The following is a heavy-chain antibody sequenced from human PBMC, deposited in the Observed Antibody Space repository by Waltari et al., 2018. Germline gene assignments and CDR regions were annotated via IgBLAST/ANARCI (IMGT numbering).Heavy chain of an antibody. V-gene: IGHV1-2*02. Sequence: QVQLVQSGTEVKKPGASVKVSCQASGYRFTDYHLHWVRQTPGQGLGWLGLIKPKNGEPGYALNFLGRVTMTRDTSINTVFMDLSGLRSDDTAVFYCARDPGPIVGAPDYWGQGTLVSVSS. CDR1: GYRFTDYH. D-gene: IGHD1-26*01. J-gene: IGHJ4*02. CDR2: IKPKNGEP. CDR3: ARDPGPIVGAPDY.